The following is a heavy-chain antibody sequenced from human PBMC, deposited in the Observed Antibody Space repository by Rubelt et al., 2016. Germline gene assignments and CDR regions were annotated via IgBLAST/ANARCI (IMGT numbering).Heavy chain of an antibody. CDR1: SSYA. Sequence: SSYAMHWVHQAPGKGLEWVAVISYDGSNKYYADSVKGRFTISRDNSKNTLYLQMNSLRAEDTAVYYCAREGPSVGDDFDIWGQGTMVTVSS. J-gene: IGHJ3*02. V-gene: IGHV3-30*04. D-gene: IGHD5/OR15-5a*01. CDR2: ISYDGSNK. CDR3: AREGPSVGDDFDI.